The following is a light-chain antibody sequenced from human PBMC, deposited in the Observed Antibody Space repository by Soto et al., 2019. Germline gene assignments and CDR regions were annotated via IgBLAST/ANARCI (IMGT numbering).Light chain of an antibody. CDR1: SSDVGGYNY. Sequence: QSVLTQPASVSGSPGQSITISCTGTSSDVGGYNYVSWYQQHPGKAPKLMIYEVSNRPSGVSNRLSGSKSGNTASLTISGLQAEDDADYYCFSYTSSGTYVFGTGTKVTVL. CDR2: EVS. J-gene: IGLJ1*01. V-gene: IGLV2-14*01. CDR3: FSYTSSGTYV.